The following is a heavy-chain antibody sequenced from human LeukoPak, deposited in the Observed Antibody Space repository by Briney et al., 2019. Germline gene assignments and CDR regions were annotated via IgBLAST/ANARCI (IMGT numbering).Heavy chain of an antibody. Sequence: GGSLRLSCAASGFTFSSYAMSWVRQAPGKGLEWVSAISGSGGSTYYADSVKGRFTISRDNSKNTLYLQMNSLRAEDTAVYYCAKSFVLGLQSKLSDYWGQGTLVTVSS. CDR3: AKSFVLGLQSKLSDY. J-gene: IGHJ4*02. CDR1: GFTFSSYA. V-gene: IGHV3-23*01. CDR2: ISGSGGST. D-gene: IGHD5-24*01.